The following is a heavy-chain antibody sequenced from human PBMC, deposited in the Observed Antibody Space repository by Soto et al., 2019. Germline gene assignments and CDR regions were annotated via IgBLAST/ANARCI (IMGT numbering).Heavy chain of an antibody. CDR1: GYTFTTYD. CDR3: AERKELSVPIYFDS. D-gene: IGHD1-1*01. V-gene: IGHV1-8*01. CDR2: MNPNNGKK. J-gene: IGHJ4*02. Sequence: QVQLVQSGAEVKKPGASVKISCKASGYTFTTYDINWVRQATGQGLEWTGWMNPNNGKKGFAQKFEGRGTMTSDTSIRTVYLELSSVRSEDTAVYYCAERKELSVPIYFDSWGEGTLVTVSS.